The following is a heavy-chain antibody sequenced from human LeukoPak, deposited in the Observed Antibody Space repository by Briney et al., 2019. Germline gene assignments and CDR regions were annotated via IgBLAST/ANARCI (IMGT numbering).Heavy chain of an antibody. V-gene: IGHV1-69*05. CDR1: GGTFSSYA. CDR2: IIAIFGTA. Sequence: SVKVSCKASGGTFSSYAISWVRQAPEQGLEWMGRIIAIFGTANYAQKFQGRVTITTDESTSTAYMELSSLRSEDTAVYYCAREVYYDSSGYYRPYYFDYWGQGTLVTVSS. J-gene: IGHJ4*02. D-gene: IGHD3-22*01. CDR3: AREVYYDSSGYYRPYYFDY.